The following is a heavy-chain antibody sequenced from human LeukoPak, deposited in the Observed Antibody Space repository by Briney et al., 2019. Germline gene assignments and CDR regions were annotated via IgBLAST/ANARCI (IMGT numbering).Heavy chain of an antibody. CDR3: ARGSTSSYYDFWSGYLGNWFDP. CDR2: MNPNSGNT. D-gene: IGHD3-3*01. V-gene: IGHV1-8*03. Sequence: ASVKVSCKASGYTFTSYDINWVRQATGQGLEWMGWMNPNSGNTGYAQKFQGRVTITRNTSISTAYMELSSLRSEDTAVYYCARGSTSSYYDFWSGYLGNWFDPWGQGTLVTVSS. CDR1: GYTFTSYD. J-gene: IGHJ5*02.